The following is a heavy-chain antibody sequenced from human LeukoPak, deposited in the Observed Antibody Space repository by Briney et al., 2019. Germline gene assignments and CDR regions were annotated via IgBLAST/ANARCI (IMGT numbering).Heavy chain of an antibody. D-gene: IGHD3-10*01. J-gene: IGHJ4*02. CDR3: ARDLRPNYYGSGSYESVDY. V-gene: IGHV3-66*01. Sequence: GGSLGLSCAASGFTVSSNYMSWVRQAPGKGLEWVSVIYSGGSTYYADSVKGRFTISRDNSKNTLYLQMNSLRAEDTAVYYCARDLRPNYYGSGSYESVDYWGQGTLVTVSS. CDR1: GFTVSSNY. CDR2: IYSGGST.